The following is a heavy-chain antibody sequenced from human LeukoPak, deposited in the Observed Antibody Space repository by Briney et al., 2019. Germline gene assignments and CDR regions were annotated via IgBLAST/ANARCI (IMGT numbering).Heavy chain of an antibody. J-gene: IGHJ4*02. CDR1: GFIFSTYA. CDR2: ITGSGDST. CDR3: AKENPVGGTNYFDY. Sequence: PGGSLRLSCAASGFIFSTYAMSWVRQAPGKGLEWVSAITGSGDSTYYADSVKGRFTISRDNSKNTLSLQMNSLRAEDTAVYYCAKENPVGGTNYFDYWGQRTLVTVPS. V-gene: IGHV3-23*01. D-gene: IGHD1-26*01.